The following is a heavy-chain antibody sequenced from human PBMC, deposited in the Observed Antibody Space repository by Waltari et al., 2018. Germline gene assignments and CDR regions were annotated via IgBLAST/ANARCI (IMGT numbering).Heavy chain of an antibody. CDR3: ARGGGMGRLPADHYFDY. V-gene: IGHV4-59*01. Sequence: QVQLQESGSGLVKPSETLSLTCTVSGGSISSYYWTWIRQPPGKGLEWIGYIYYSGSTNYNPARTRRVTISVDTSKNQFSLRLSSVTTADTAVYYCARGGGMGRLPADHYFDYWGQGTLVTVSS. CDR2: IYYSGST. J-gene: IGHJ4*02. CDR1: GGSISSYY. D-gene: IGHD3-10*01.